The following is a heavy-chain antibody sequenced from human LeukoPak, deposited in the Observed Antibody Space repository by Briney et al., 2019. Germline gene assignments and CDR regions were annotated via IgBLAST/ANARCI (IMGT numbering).Heavy chain of an antibody. D-gene: IGHD2-21*01. Sequence: SETLSLTCAVSGYSISSGYYWGWIRQPPGRGLEWIGNIYQTGSTYYNPSLKSRVTISVDTSKNQFSLKLSSVTAADTAVYYCARLCCGPLGYWGQGTLVTVSS. CDR2: IYQTGST. CDR3: ARLCCGPLGY. CDR1: GYSISSGYY. V-gene: IGHV4-38-2*01. J-gene: IGHJ4*02.